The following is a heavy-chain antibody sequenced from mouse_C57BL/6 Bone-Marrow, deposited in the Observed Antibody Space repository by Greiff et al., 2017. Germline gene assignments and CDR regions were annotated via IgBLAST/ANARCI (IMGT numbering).Heavy chain of an antibody. CDR3: ARTGIYYDYDPAY. CDR2: ISDGGSYT. V-gene: IGHV5-4*01. Sequence: DVHLVESGGGLVKPGGSLKLSCAASGFTFSSYAMSWVRQTPEKRLEWVGTISDGGSYTYYPDNVKGRFTISRDNAKNNLYLQMGHLKSEDTAMYYCARTGIYYDYDPAYWGQGTLVTVSA. D-gene: IGHD2-4*01. J-gene: IGHJ3*01. CDR1: GFTFSSYA.